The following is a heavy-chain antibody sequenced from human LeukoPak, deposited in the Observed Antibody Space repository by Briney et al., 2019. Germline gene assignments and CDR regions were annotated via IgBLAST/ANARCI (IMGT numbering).Heavy chain of an antibody. CDR1: GFTRGSYA. Sequence: GGSLRLSCTASGFTRGSYAMSWVRQAPGEGLEWVSGISRSGGSTYYADSVKGRFTISRDNSKNTLYLQMKSLRVEDTAVYYCAPGAAAGTQAHDYWGQGTLVTVSS. CDR3: APGAAAGTQAHDY. D-gene: IGHD6-13*01. CDR2: ISRSGGST. J-gene: IGHJ4*02. V-gene: IGHV3-23*01.